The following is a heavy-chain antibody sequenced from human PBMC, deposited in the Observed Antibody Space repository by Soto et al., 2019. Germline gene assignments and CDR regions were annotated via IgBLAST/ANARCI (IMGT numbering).Heavy chain of an antibody. CDR3: ARDYGDYGEYFQH. CDR1: GGSISSYY. Sequence: SETLSLTCTVPGGSISSYYWSWIRQPAGKGLEWIGRIYTSGSTNYNPSLKSRVTMSVETSKNQFSLKLSSVTAADTAVYYCARDYGDYGEYFQHWGQGTLVTVSS. D-gene: IGHD4-17*01. V-gene: IGHV4-4*07. CDR2: IYTSGST. J-gene: IGHJ1*01.